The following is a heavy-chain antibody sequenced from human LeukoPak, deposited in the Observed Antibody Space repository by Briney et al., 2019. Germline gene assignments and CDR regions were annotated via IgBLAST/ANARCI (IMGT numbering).Heavy chain of an antibody. CDR2: IYYSGST. CDR1: GGPINSNIYY. D-gene: IGHD6-19*01. V-gene: IGHV4-39*01. CDR3: ARAPSSGWYNWFDP. J-gene: IGHJ5*02. Sequence: SETLSLTCNVSGGPINSNIYYWAWVRQPPGKGLEWIGSIYYSGSTYYNPSLKSRVTISVDTSKNQFSLKLSSVTAADTAVYYCARAPSSGWYNWFDPWGQGTLVTVSS.